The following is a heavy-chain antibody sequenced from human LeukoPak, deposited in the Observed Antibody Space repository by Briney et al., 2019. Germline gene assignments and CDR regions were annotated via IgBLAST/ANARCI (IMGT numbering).Heavy chain of an antibody. Sequence: GGFLRLSCVASGITFSRHGMDWVRQAPGKGLEWVAVIADDGGVKQYADSVKGRFTVFRDNSKSTLYLQMNGLSVEDTAIYYCAREATWGEWYFDHWGQGTPVTVSS. CDR1: GITFSRHG. CDR3: AREATWGEWYFDH. V-gene: IGHV3-30*03. D-gene: IGHD3-3*01. CDR2: IADDGGVK. J-gene: IGHJ4*02.